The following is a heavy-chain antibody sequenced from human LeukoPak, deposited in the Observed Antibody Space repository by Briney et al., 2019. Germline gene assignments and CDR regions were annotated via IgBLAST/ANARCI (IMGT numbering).Heavy chain of an antibody. V-gene: IGHV4-59*01. D-gene: IGHD3-10*01. CDR1: GGSISSYY. CDR3: ARVYGPRYYYYYMDV. Sequence: SETLSLTCTVSGGSISSYYWSWIRQPPGKGLEWIGYIYYSGNTNYNPSLKSRVTISVDTSKNQFSLKLSSVTAADTAVYYCARVYGPRYYYYYMDVWGKGTTVTVSS. CDR2: IYYSGNT. J-gene: IGHJ6*03.